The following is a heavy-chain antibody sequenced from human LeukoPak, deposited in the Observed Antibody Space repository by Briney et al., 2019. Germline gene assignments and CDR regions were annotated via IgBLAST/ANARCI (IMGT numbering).Heavy chain of an antibody. J-gene: IGHJ4*02. D-gene: IGHD5-12*01. CDR2: ISGSGSAI. Sequence: GGSLRLSCAASGFTFSSYEMNWVRQAPGKGLEWVSYISGSGSAIYYADSVKGRFTISRDNAKNSLYLQMNSLRAEDTAVYYCARGPSGYHNTGGQGTLVTVSS. CDR3: ARGPSGYHNT. CDR1: GFTFSSYE. V-gene: IGHV3-48*03.